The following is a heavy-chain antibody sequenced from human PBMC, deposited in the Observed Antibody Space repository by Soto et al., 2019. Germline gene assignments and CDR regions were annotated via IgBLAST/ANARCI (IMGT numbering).Heavy chain of an antibody. V-gene: IGHV2-5*01. Sequence: QITLKESGPTLVKPTQTLTLTCTFSGFSLTTAGAGVGWIRQPPGKALEWLALTYWNDDTRYNPSLKSRLTIPKDTSKNQVVLTRTNMDHVDTATFYCAQRGYGNYPRDNWFDPWGQGILVIVSS. D-gene: IGHD4-17*01. CDR3: AQRGYGNYPRDNWFDP. CDR2: TYWNDDT. CDR1: GFSLTTAGAG. J-gene: IGHJ5*02.